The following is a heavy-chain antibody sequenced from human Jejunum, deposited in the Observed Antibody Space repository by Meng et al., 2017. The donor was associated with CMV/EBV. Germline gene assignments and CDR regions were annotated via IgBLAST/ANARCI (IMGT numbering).Heavy chain of an antibody. CDR2: ISGSGDST. Sequence: FSSYAMSWVRQAPGKGLEWVSDISGSGDSTYYADSVKGRFTISRDNSKNTLYLQMNSLRAEDTAVYYCAKALMYSSGYYYGMDVWGQGTTVTVSS. V-gene: IGHV3-23*01. CDR1: FSSYA. D-gene: IGHD6-19*01. J-gene: IGHJ6*02. CDR3: AKALMYSSGYYYGMDV.